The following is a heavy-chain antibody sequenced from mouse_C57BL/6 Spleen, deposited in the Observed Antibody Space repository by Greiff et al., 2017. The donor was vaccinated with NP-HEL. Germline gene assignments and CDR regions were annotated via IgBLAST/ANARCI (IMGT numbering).Heavy chain of an antibody. Sequence: QVQLKQPGAELVRPGTSVKLSCKASVYTFTSYWMHWVKQRPGQGLEWIGVIDPSDSYTNYNQKFKGKATLTVDTSSSTAYMKRSSLTSEDSAVYYCARGGTRDYWGQGTTLTVSS. J-gene: IGHJ2*01. CDR2: IDPSDSYT. CDR3: ARGGTRDY. CDR1: VYTFTSYW. V-gene: IGHV1-59*01. D-gene: IGHD3-3*01.